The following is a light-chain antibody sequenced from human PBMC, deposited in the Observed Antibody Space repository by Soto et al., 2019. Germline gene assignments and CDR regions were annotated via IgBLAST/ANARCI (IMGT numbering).Light chain of an antibody. CDR1: SSNIGSSV. Sequence: QSALTQPPSASGTPGQRVTISCSGSSSNIGSSVVNWYQQLPGTAPKLLIYNNNQRPSGVPDRFSGSKSGTSASLAISGLQSEDEADYYCAAWDDSLSGPAFGGGTKVTVL. CDR2: NNN. J-gene: IGLJ2*01. V-gene: IGLV1-44*01. CDR3: AAWDDSLSGPA.